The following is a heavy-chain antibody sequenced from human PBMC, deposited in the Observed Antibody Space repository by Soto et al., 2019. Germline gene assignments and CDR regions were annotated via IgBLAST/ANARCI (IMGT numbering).Heavy chain of an antibody. J-gene: IGHJ4*02. Sequence: QVQLVQSGAEVKKPGASVKVSCKASGYTFTSYYMHWVRQAPGQGLEWMGIINPCGGSKSYAQRCQGRGIMTRDRSASTAYMELSSLRSEDTAVYYCAREQQLVLSPHLGYWGQGTLVTVSS. CDR3: AREQQLVLSPHLGY. CDR1: GYTFTSYY. D-gene: IGHD6-13*01. V-gene: IGHV1-46*03. CDR2: INPCGGSK.